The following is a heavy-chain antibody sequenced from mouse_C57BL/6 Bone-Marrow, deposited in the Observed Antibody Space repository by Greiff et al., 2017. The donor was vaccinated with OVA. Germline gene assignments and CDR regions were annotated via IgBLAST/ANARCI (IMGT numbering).Heavy chain of an antibody. CDR1: GFSLTSYG. D-gene: IGHD1-1*01. J-gene: IGHJ4*01. CDR3: ARKFRSSLYAMDY. CDR2: IWRGGST. Sequence: QVQLQQSGPGLVQPSQSLSITCTVSGFSLTSYGVHWVRQSPGKGLEWLGVIWRGGSTDYNAAFISRLSISKDNSKSQVFFKMNSLQADDTAIYYCARKFRSSLYAMDYWGQGTSVTVSS. V-gene: IGHV2-2*01.